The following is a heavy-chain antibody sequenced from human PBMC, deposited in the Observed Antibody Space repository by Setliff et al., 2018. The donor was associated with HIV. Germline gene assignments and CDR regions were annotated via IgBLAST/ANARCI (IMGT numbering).Heavy chain of an antibody. CDR1: GHSISSGYY. CDR2: FYHSGSTS. CDR3: ARHPYYYDSSGYHAPNWFDP. Sequence: PSETLSLTCAVSGHSISSGYYWGWIRQPPGKGLECIGSFYHSGSTSYYNPSLKSRVTISVDTSKNQFSLKLSSVTAADTAVYYCARHPYYYDSSGYHAPNWFDPWGQGTLVTVSS. V-gene: IGHV4-38-2*01. D-gene: IGHD3-22*01. J-gene: IGHJ5*02.